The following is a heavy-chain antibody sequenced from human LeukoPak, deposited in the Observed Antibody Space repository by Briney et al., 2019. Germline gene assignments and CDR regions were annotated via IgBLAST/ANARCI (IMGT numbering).Heavy chain of an antibody. CDR3: ARDPATVNPFEF. D-gene: IGHD4-11*01. CDR1: GYTFSSYG. J-gene: IGHJ4*02. CDR2: ISVYNGNT. Sequence: ASVNVSCKASGYTFSSYGINWVRQAPGQGLEWMGWISVYNGNTNYAQKLQDRVTMTTDTSTSTAYMELRSLRSDDTAVYYCARDPATVNPFEFWGQGTLVTVSS. V-gene: IGHV1-18*01.